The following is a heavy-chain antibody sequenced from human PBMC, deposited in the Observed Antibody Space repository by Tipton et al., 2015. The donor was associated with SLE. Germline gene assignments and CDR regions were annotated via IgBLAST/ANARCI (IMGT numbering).Heavy chain of an antibody. V-gene: IGHV1-2*06. D-gene: IGHD3-22*01. CDR3: ARDLRGYDSSGYEDY. CDR1: GYTFTGYY. CDR2: INPNSGGT. J-gene: IGHJ4*02. Sequence: QEQLVQSGAEVKKTGASVKVSCKASGYTFTGYYMHWVRQAPGQGLEWMGRINPNSGGTNYAQKFQGRVTMTRDTSISTAYMEQSRLRSDDTAVYYCARDLRGYDSSGYEDYWGQGTLVTVSS.